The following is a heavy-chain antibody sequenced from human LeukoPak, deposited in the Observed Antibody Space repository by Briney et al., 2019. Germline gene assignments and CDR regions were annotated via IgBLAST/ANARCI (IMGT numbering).Heavy chain of an antibody. CDR3: ARDPPTQAFDI. CDR2: IGTYGGDT. Sequence: VASVKVSCKATSRISWVRQAPGQGLEWMGWIGTYGGDTYYAQKFQGRITVTTDTSTSTVYMELSSLRSEDTAVYYCARDPPTQAFDIWGQGTMVTVSS. J-gene: IGHJ3*02. CDR1: TSR. V-gene: IGHV1-18*01.